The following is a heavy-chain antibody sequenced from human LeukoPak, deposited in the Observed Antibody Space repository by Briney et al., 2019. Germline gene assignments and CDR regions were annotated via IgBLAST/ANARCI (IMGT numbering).Heavy chain of an antibody. V-gene: IGHV3-7*03. Sequence: GGSLRLSCAASGFSFSSYGMHWVRQAPGKGLEWVANIKEDGSEKYYVDSVKGRFTISRDNAKNSLYLHMNSLTAEDTAMYYCARDWVAGVPFDAFDIWGQGTMVSVSS. CDR3: ARDWVAGVPFDAFDI. J-gene: IGHJ3*02. CDR2: IKEDGSEK. D-gene: IGHD3-10*01. CDR1: GFSFSSYG.